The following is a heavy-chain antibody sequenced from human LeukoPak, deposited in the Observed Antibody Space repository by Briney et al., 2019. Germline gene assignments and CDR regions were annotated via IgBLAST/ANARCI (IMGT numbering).Heavy chain of an antibody. CDR3: ARDDGRYFDRLGHDAFDI. CDR2: IIPFFGTS. V-gene: IGHV1-69*13. D-gene: IGHD3-9*01. J-gene: IGHJ3*02. Sequence: GASVKVSRKASGGTFITYAISWVRQAAGQGLEWMGGIIPFFGTSNYAQKFQGRVTITADESTSTAYMELSSLRSEDTAVYYCARDDGRYFDRLGHDAFDIWGQGTLVTVSS. CDR1: GGTFITYA.